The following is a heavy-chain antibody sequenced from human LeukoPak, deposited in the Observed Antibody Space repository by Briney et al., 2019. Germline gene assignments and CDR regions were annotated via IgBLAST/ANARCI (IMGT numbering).Heavy chain of an antibody. J-gene: IGHJ4*02. CDR3: AKEHGSGTM. D-gene: IGHD3-10*01. CDR1: GFTFSSYA. CDR2: ISASGGST. V-gene: IGHV3-23*01. Sequence: PGGSLRLSCAASGFTFSSYAMSWVRQAPGEGLEWVSAISASGGSTNNADSVKGRFTISRDNSKNSLYLQMNSLRAEDTALYYCAKEHGSGTMWGQGTLVTVSS.